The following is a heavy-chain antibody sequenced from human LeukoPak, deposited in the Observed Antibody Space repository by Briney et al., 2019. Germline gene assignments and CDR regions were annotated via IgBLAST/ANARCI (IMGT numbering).Heavy chain of an antibody. V-gene: IGHV1-8*01. D-gene: IGHD6-13*01. Sequence: VASVKVSCKASGYTFTSYDINWVRQATRQGLEWMGWMNPNSGNTGYAQKFQGRVTMTRNTSISTAYMELSSLRSEDAAVYYCARWGTTGGIAAATYYFDYWGQGTLVTVSS. J-gene: IGHJ4*02. CDR2: MNPNSGNT. CDR1: GYTFTSYD. CDR3: ARWGTTGGIAAATYYFDY.